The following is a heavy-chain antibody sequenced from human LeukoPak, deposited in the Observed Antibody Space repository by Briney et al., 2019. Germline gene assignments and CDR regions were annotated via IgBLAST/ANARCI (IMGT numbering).Heavy chain of an antibody. Sequence: SVKVSCKASGGTFSSYAISWVRQAPGQGLEWMGGIIPIFGTANYAQKFQGRVTITADKSTSTAYMELSGLRSEDTAVYYCARSQQLVRRYFDYWGQGTLVTVSS. V-gene: IGHV1-69*06. J-gene: IGHJ4*02. D-gene: IGHD6-13*01. CDR1: GGTFSSYA. CDR3: ARSQQLVRRYFDY. CDR2: IIPIFGTA.